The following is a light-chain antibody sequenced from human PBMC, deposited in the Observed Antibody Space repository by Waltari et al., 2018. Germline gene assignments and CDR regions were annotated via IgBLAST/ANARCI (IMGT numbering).Light chain of an antibody. Sequence: EVVLTQSPDTLSLSPGERATLFCRASQSISRYLVWYQQRPGQAPRLLIYGASIKAAGNPDRFSGSVSGTDFTLSISRLEPEDFAVYYCQNHERLPATFGQGTRVEIK. J-gene: IGKJ1*01. CDR2: GAS. V-gene: IGKV3-20*01. CDR3: QNHERLPAT. CDR1: QSISRY.